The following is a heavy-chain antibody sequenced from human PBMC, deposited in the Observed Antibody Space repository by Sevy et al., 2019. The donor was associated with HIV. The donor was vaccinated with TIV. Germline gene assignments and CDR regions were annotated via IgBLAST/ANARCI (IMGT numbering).Heavy chain of an antibody. CDR1: GFTFSSSW. V-gene: IGHV3-74*01. CDR3: ARGTRGTFDS. CDR2: INSDGGSL. J-gene: IGHJ4*02. D-gene: IGHD1-1*01. Sequence: GGSLRLSCAASGFTFSSSWMHWVRQVPGKGLVWVSRINSDGGSLSYADSVKGRFTISRDNAKKTLYLQMNSLRAEDTARYFCARGTRGTFDSWGQGALVTVSS.